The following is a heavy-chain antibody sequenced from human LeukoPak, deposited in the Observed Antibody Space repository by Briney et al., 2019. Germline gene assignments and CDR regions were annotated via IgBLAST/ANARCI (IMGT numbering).Heavy chain of an antibody. Sequence: GGSLRLSCTASGFTFSSYAMSWVRQAPGKGLEWVSVISGSGDSTYYADSVKGRSTISRDNSKNTLYLQMNSLRAEDTAVYYCAKGGIVVVIAGDAFDIWGQGTMVTVSS. V-gene: IGHV3-23*01. CDR2: ISGSGDST. J-gene: IGHJ3*02. CDR1: GFTFSSYA. CDR3: AKGGIVVVIAGDAFDI. D-gene: IGHD2-15*01.